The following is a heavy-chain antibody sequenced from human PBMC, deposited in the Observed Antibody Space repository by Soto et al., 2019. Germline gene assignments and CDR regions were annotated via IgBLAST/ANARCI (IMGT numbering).Heavy chain of an antibody. CDR2: IYYSGST. CDR1: GGSISSGGYY. J-gene: IGHJ4*02. D-gene: IGHD3-16*02. V-gene: IGHV4-31*01. CDR3: ARANLGELSFDY. Sequence: QVQLQESGPGLVKPSQTLSLTCTVSGGSISSGGYYWSWIRQHPGKGLEWIGYIYYSGSTYYNPSLKSQVTISVDTSKNQFSLNLSSVTAADTAVYYCARANLGELSFDYWGQGTLVTVSS.